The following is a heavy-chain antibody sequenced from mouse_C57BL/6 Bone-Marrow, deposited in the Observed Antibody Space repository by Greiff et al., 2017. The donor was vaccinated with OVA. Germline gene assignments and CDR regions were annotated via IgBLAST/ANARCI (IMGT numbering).Heavy chain of an antibody. Sequence: EVQLQQSGPELVKPGASVKISCKASGYTFTDYYMNWVKQSHGKSLEWIGDINPNNGGTSYNQKFKGKATLTVDKSSSTAYMGLRSLTAEDSAGDDWAGDGYDGGRYYARDYWGQGTSVTVAS. V-gene: IGHV1-26*01. J-gene: IGHJ4*01. D-gene: IGHD2-2*01. CDR1: GYTFTDYY. CDR3: AGDGYDGGRYYARDY. CDR2: INPNNGGT.